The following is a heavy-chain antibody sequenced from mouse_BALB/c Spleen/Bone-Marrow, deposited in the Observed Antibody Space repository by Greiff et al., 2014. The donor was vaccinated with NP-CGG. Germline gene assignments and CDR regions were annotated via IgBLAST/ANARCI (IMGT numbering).Heavy chain of an antibody. D-gene: IGHD1-2*01. CDR1: GFDFSSYW. Sequence: EVQLQQSVGGLVQPGGSLTLSCAASGFDFSSYWMRWVRQAPGPGLEWIGEINPDSSTINYTPSLKDKFIISRDNAKNTLYLQKSKVRSEDKAPYYWASLQYDGFCAYWGQGTLVTVSA. J-gene: IGHJ3*01. V-gene: IGHV4-1*02. CDR2: INPDSSTI. CDR3: ASLQYDGFCAY.